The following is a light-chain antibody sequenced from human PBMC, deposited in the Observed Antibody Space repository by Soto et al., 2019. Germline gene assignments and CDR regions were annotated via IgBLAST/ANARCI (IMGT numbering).Light chain of an antibody. Sequence: ENVRTQAPSRQTLSPCDRGTLSSKASQSVSSYLAWYQQKPGQAPRLLIYDASNRATGIPARFSGSGSGIVFTLTMTCLVRVEFGLYCCHALRNWPPLTVGAGTKVDIK. V-gene: IGKV3-11*01. CDR1: QSVSSY. J-gene: IGKJ3*01. CDR2: DAS. CDR3: HALRNWPPLT.